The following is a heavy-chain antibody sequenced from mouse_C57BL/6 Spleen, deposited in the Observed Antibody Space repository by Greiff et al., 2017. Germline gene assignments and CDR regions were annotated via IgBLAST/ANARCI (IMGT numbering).Heavy chain of an antibody. Sequence: DVKLVESGGGLVKPGGSLKLSCAASGFTFSSYAMSWVRQTPEKRLEWVATISDGGSYTYYPDNVKGRFTISRDNAKNNLYLQMSHLKSEDTAMYYCARERYFDVWGTGTTLTVSS. CDR3: ARERYFDV. V-gene: IGHV5-4*01. J-gene: IGHJ1*03. CDR2: ISDGGSYT. CDR1: GFTFSSYA.